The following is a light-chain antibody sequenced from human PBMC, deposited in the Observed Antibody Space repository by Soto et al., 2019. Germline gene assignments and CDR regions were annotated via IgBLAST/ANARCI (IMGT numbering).Light chain of an antibody. J-gene: IGLJ1*01. CDR2: EVS. CDR3: SSYTGSSIYV. CDR1: SSDVGGYKY. V-gene: IGLV2-14*01. Sequence: SALTQPASVSGSPGQSITISCTGTSSDVGGYKYVSWYQQHPGKAPKLLIYEVSNRPSGVSNRFSGSKSGNTASLTISGLQAEEEADYYCSSYTGSSIYVFGTGTKVTVL.